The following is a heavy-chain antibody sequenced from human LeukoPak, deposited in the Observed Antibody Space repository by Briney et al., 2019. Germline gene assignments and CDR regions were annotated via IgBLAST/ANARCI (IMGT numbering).Heavy chain of an antibody. J-gene: IGHJ5*02. CDR3: ARVLKSGPYYYFDT. CDR2: IHYSGGT. V-gene: IGHV4-59*01. CDR1: GGSISNYY. Sequence: SEIRTLTCSVSGGSISNYYWSWIRQPPGKELEWIGYIHYSGGTNYKPSLKSRVTISLDTSKSQFSLKLNSVSAADTAVYYCARVLKSGPYYYFDTWGQGTLVTVSS. D-gene: IGHD3-10*01.